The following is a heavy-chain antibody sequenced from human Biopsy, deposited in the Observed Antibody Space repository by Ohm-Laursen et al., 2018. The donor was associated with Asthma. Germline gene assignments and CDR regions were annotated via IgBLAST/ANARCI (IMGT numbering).Heavy chain of an antibody. J-gene: IGHJ3*02. CDR2: MYAGGSR. CDR3: ARAGDTNDYGPAFDI. CDR1: GVNVTINY. Sequence: GSLRLSCTASGVNVTINYMTWVRQAPGKGLEWVSIMYAGGSRFYADRVKGRFTISRDNSKNTLYLQMDSLRPEDTALYYCARAGDTNDYGPAFDIWGLGTMVTVSS. D-gene: IGHD4-17*01. V-gene: IGHV3-53*01.